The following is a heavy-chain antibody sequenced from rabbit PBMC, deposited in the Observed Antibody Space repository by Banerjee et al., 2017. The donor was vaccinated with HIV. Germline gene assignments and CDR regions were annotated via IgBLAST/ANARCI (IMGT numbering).Heavy chain of an antibody. D-gene: IGHD6-1*01. CDR3: ARDIVDTLAYAAYAPDL. CDR1: GFDFSSYY. CDR2: IYGGKGST. J-gene: IGHJ3*01. Sequence: QLEESGGDLVKPEGSLTLSCKASGFDFSSYYMSWVRQAPGKGLEWIGIIYGGKGSTDYASWVNGRFTISSDNAQNTVDLQMNSLTAADTATYFCARDIVDTLAYAAYAPDLWGQGTLVTVS. V-gene: IGHV1S7*01.